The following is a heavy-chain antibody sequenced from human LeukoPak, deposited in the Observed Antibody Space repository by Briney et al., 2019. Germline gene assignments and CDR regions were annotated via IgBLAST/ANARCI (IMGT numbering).Heavy chain of an antibody. CDR3: ARVEGGRYVVDL. CDR1: GDSLTRSPYC. J-gene: IGHJ5*02. CDR2: IYYTGSS. Sequence: SETLSLTCTVSGDSLTRSPYCWGWGRQPPGRGLEWIGSIYYTGSSYYNPSLKSRVSMSIDTANNQFSLNMSPATAADTAFYYCARVEGGRYVVDLWGQGTLVTVFS. V-gene: IGHV4-39*07. D-gene: IGHD1-26*01.